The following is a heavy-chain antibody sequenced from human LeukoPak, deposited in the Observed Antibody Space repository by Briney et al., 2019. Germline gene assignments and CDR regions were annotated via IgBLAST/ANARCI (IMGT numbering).Heavy chain of an antibody. Sequence: SETLSLTCTVSGGSISSSSYYWSWIRQPAGKGLEWIGRIYTSGSTNYNPSLKSRVTISIDTSKNQVSLKMSSVTAADTAVYYCAKSGGYGLIDYWGQGTLVTVSS. CDR2: IYTSGST. D-gene: IGHD6-25*01. CDR3: AKSGGYGLIDY. CDR1: GGSISSSSYY. J-gene: IGHJ4*01. V-gene: IGHV4-61*02.